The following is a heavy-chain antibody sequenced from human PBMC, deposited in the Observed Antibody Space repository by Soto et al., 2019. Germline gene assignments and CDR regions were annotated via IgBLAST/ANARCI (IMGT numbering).Heavy chain of an antibody. CDR2: ILVGSGKT. V-gene: IGHV1-58*01. CDR1: GFTFSSSD. D-gene: IGHD4-4*01. Sequence: QKKLVQSGPEVKKPGTSVKVSCQASGFTFSSSDVVWVRQARGQRLECMGWILVGSGKTNYAREFQDRVTFTRDMSTSTAYMELTSLRSEDTAVYYCAAEGTTNYYGMDVWGQGTTVTVSS. CDR3: AAEGTTNYYGMDV. J-gene: IGHJ6*02.